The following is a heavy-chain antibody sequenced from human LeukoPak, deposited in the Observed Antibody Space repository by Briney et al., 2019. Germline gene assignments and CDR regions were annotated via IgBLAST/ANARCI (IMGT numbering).Heavy chain of an antibody. CDR3: ARAGYGDYYIYLPDY. CDR2: IEKGGSEK. Sequence: PGGSLRLSCAASGFTFTNYWMSWVRQAPGKGLEWVASIEKGGSEKDYVDSVKGRFTISRDNSKNTLYLQMNSLRAEDTAVYYCARAGYGDYYIYLPDYWGQGTLVTVSS. J-gene: IGHJ4*02. D-gene: IGHD4-17*01. V-gene: IGHV3-7*01. CDR1: GFTFTNYW.